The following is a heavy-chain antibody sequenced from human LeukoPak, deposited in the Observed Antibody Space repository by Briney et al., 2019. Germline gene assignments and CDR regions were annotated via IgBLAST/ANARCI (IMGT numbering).Heavy chain of an antibody. CDR2: IYYSGST. D-gene: IGHD6-19*01. V-gene: IGHV4-39*01. J-gene: IGHJ4*02. CDR3: ASRHGGYSSGLFWNY. CDR1: GGSISSSSYY. Sequence: PSETLSLTCTVSGGSISSSSYYWGWIRQPPGKGLEWLGSIYYSGSTYYNPSLKSRVTISVDTSKNQFSLKLSSVTAADTAVYYCASRHGGYSSGLFWNYWGQGTLVTVSS.